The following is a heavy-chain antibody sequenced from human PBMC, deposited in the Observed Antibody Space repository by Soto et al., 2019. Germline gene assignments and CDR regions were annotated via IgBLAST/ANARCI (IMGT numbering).Heavy chain of an antibody. D-gene: IGHD3-22*01. Sequence: SGPYAGEPTQTLTLTCTFSGFSLSTSGVGVGWIRQPPGKALEWLALIYWNDDKRYSPSLKSRLTITKDTSKNRVVLTMTNMDPVDTATYYCAHTTHPYYYDCSGYYSYKENYWGQGTLVTVSS. CDR2: IYWNDDK. J-gene: IGHJ4*02. V-gene: IGHV2-5*01. CDR3: AHTTHPYYYDCSGYYSYKENY. CDR1: GFSLSTSGVG.